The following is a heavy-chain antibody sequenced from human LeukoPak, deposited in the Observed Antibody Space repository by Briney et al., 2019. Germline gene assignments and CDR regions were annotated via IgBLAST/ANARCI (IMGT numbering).Heavy chain of an antibody. D-gene: IGHD2-21*01. CDR2: INHRGST. CDR1: GGSFSGNY. J-gene: IGHJ5*02. V-gene: IGHV4-34*01. CDR3: ARRIAWFDP. Sequence: PSETLSLTCAVYGGSFSGNYWIWIRQSPGGGLEWIGEINHRGSTNYNPSLKSRVTISVDTSKNQFSLKLSSVTAADTAVYYCARRIAWFDPWGQGTLVTVSS.